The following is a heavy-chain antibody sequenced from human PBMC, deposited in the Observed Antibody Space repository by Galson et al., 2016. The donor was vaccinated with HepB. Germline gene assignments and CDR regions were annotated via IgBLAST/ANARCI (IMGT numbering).Heavy chain of an antibody. J-gene: IGHJ4*02. V-gene: IGHV4-31*03. CDR2: ISSSGTT. CDR3: ATRGHYNSNFDF. D-gene: IGHD1-14*01. CDR1: GDSIRSSGYY. Sequence: TLSLTCNVSGDSIRSSGYYWNWIRQHPEKGLEWIGYISSSGTTFYNPSLQSRILISADPSKNQIALQLESVTDADTAVYYCATRGHYNSNFDFWGQGTLVTVSS.